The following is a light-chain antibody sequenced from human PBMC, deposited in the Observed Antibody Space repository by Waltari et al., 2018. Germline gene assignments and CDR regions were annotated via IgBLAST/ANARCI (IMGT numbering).Light chain of an antibody. J-gene: IGKJ1*01. V-gene: IGKV3-20*01. CDR2: GAY. CDR1: QSVNTY. Sequence: IVLTQSPGTLSLSPGERATLSCRASQSVNTYLAWYQQKPGQAPRLIIYGAYTRAAGIPDRFSGSGSGTDFSLTISRLEAEDFAVYYCQHHVRLPATFGQGTKVEIK. CDR3: QHHVRLPAT.